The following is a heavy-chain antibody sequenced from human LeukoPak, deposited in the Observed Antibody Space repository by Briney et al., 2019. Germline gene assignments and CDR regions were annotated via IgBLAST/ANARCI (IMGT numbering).Heavy chain of an antibody. J-gene: IGHJ4*02. Sequence: ASVNVSCKASGYTFTGYYMHWVRQAPGQGLEWMGRINPNSGGTNYAQKFQGRVTMTRDTSISTAYMELSRLRSDDTAVYYCARLYYYDSSGYYSPDYWGQGTLVTVSS. D-gene: IGHD3-22*01. CDR1: GYTFTGYY. CDR2: INPNSGGT. V-gene: IGHV1-2*06. CDR3: ARLYYYDSSGYYSPDY.